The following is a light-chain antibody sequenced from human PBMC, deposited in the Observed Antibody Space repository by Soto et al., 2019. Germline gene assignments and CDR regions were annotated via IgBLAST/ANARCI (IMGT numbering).Light chain of an antibody. J-gene: IGLJ3*02. CDR1: SSDVGVYNY. CDR3: SSYTRSSTLAV. V-gene: IGLV2-14*01. CDR2: EVS. Sequence: QSVLTQPASVSGSPGQSITISCTGTSSDVGVYNYVSWYQQHPGKAPKLMIYEVSNRPSGVSNRFSGSKSGNTASLPISGRQAADEADDYCSSYTRSSTLAVFGGGTKLTVL.